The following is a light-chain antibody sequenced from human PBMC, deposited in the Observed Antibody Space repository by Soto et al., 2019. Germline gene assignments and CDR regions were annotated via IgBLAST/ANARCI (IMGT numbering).Light chain of an antibody. CDR1: QGISNF. CDR3: VQYHSYPPT. CDR2: GAS. J-gene: IGKJ1*01. V-gene: IGKV1-16*02. Sequence: IQMTQSPTSLSASVGDRVTITCRASQGISNFLGWIQQKPGKAPKSLIFGASNLQSGVPSKFSGSVSDIDFTLTITSLQPEDLATYYCVQYHSYPPTFGQRDQGGNQT.